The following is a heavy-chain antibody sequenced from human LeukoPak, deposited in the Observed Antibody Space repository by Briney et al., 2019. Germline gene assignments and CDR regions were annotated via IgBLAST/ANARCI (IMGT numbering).Heavy chain of an antibody. CDR3: AKVKETYYYGSGSYYNLNSYYFDY. Sequence: GGSLRLSCAASGFTFSSYGMHWVRQAPGKGLEWVAVISYDGSNKYYADSVKGRFTISRDNSKNTLYLQMNSLRAEDTAVYYCAKVKETYYYGSGSYYNLNSYYFDYWGQGTLVTVSS. V-gene: IGHV3-30*18. CDR2: ISYDGSNK. CDR1: GFTFSSYG. D-gene: IGHD3-10*01. J-gene: IGHJ4*02.